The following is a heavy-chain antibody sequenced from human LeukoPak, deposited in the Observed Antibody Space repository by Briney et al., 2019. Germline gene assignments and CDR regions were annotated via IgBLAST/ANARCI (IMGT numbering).Heavy chain of an antibody. Sequence: GGSLRLSCATSGFTVSTNYMSWVRQAPGKGLEWVSVIYVGGSADYADSVKGRFTISRDNSKNTLYLQMNSLRGEDMAVYYCANGKSEYSSGWPRGTFWGQGTLVTVSS. J-gene: IGHJ4*02. V-gene: IGHV3-53*01. CDR3: ANGKSEYSSGWPRGTF. CDR2: IYVGGSA. CDR1: GFTVSTNY. D-gene: IGHD6-19*01.